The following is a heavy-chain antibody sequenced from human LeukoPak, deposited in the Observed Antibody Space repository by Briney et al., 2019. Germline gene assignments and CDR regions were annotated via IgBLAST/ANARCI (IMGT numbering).Heavy chain of an antibody. Sequence: SETLSLTCTVSGGSISSYYWSWIRQPPGKGLEWIGYIYYSGSTNYNPSLKSRVTISVDTSKNQFSLKLSSVTAADTAVYYCARTTEGGYTYDYFYYYYMDVWGKGATVTISS. CDR2: IYYSGST. D-gene: IGHD5-18*01. CDR3: ARTTEGGYTYDYFYYYYMDV. CDR1: GGSISSYY. J-gene: IGHJ6*03. V-gene: IGHV4-59*01.